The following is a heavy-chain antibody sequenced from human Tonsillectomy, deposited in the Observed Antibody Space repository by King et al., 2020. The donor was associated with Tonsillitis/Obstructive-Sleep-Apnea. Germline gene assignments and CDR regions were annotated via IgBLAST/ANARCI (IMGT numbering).Heavy chain of an antibody. CDR2: IWYDGTNK. CDR3: ARKTGYNLGAFDI. J-gene: IGHJ3*02. CDR1: GFTFSYYA. Sequence: VQLVESGGGVVQPGRSLRLSCGASGFTFSYYAMHWVRQAPGKGLEWVAFIWYDGTNKYFADSVKCRFTISRDNSKNTLYLQMNSLRVDDTAVYYCARKTGYNLGAFDIWGQGTMVTVSS. V-gene: IGHV3-33*01. D-gene: IGHD5-24*01.